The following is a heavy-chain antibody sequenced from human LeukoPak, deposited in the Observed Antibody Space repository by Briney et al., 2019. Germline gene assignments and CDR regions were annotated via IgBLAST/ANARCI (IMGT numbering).Heavy chain of an antibody. CDR3: ARVVYYDILTGYSLYYFDY. CDR2: INPNSGGT. D-gene: IGHD3-9*01. CDR1: GYTFTGYY. V-gene: IGHV1-2*02. J-gene: IGHJ4*02. Sequence: GASVTVSCKASGYTFTGYYMHWVRQAPGQGLEWMGWINPNSGGTNYAQKFQGRVTMTRDMSISTAYMELSRLRSDDTAVYYCARVVYYDILTGYSLYYFDYWGQGTLVTVSS.